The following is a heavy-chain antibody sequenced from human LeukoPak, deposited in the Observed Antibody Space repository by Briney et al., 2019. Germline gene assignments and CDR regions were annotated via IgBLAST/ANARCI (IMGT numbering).Heavy chain of an antibody. CDR1: GGSISSSSYY. J-gene: IGHJ2*01. V-gene: IGHV4-39*07. D-gene: IGHD6-13*01. Sequence: SETLSLTCTVSGGSISSSSYYWSWIRQPPGKGLEWIGEINHSGSTNYNPSLKSRVTISVDTSKNQFSLKLSSVTAADTAVYYCARGLLAGYSSRNYWYFDLWGRGTLLTVSS. CDR3: ARGLLAGYSSRNYWYFDL. CDR2: INHSGST.